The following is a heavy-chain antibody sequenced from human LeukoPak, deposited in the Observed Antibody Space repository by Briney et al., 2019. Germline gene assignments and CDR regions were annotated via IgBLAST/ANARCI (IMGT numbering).Heavy chain of an antibody. D-gene: IGHD6-13*01. J-gene: IGHJ4*02. Sequence: PGGSLRLSCAASGFTFSSYGMHWVRQAPGKGLEWVAFIRYDGSNKYYADSVKGRFTISRDNSKKTLYLQMNSLRAEDTAVYYCAKDGYLEAAAGTYDFDYWGQGTLVTVSS. V-gene: IGHV3-30*02. CDR2: IRYDGSNK. CDR3: AKDGYLEAAAGTYDFDY. CDR1: GFTFSSYG.